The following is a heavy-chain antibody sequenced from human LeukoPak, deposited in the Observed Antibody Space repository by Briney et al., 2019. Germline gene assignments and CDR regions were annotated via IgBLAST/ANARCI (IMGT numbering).Heavy chain of an antibody. Sequence: PGGSLRLSCAASGFTFSSYEMNWVRQAPGKGLEWVSAISGSGGSTHYADSVKGRFTISRDNSKNTLYLQMDSLRAEDTAIYYCAKAGRLGELSLYSFDYWGQGTLVTVSS. D-gene: IGHD3-16*02. V-gene: IGHV3-23*01. CDR3: AKAGRLGELSLYSFDY. CDR1: GFTFSSYE. J-gene: IGHJ4*02. CDR2: ISGSGGST.